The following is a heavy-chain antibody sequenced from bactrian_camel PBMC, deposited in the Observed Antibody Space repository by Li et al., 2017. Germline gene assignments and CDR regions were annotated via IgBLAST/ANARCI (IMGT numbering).Heavy chain of an antibody. D-gene: IGHD3*01. CDR3: AASTRAAVWGLSSTDFDY. CDR2: ILTGATST. CDR1: GYTASNYY. J-gene: IGHJ6*01. Sequence: VQLVESGGGSVQAGGSLGLSCEISGYTASNYYMGWFRQAPGKAREGLAAILTGATSTIYAASVKGRFTISQDNTKKMVYLQMNNLSPEDTAIYYCAASTRAAVWGLSSTDFDYWGQGTQVTVS. V-gene: IGHV3S40*01.